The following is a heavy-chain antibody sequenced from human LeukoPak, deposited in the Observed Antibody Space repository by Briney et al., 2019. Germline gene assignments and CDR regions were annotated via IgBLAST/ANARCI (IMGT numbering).Heavy chain of an antibody. V-gene: IGHV4-39*07. Sequence: PSETLSLTCTVSGGSISSSSYYWGWIRQPPGKGLEWIGSIYYSGSTYYNPSLKSRVTISIDTSKNQFSLKLSSVTAADTAVYYCAREPGDIVVVPAANLFDYWGQGTLVTVSS. J-gene: IGHJ4*02. CDR3: AREPGDIVVVPAANLFDY. D-gene: IGHD2-2*01. CDR1: GGSISSSSYY. CDR2: IYYSGST.